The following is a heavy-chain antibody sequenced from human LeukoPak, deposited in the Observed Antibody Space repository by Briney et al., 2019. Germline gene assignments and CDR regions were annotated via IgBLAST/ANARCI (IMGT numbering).Heavy chain of an antibody. D-gene: IGHD1-26*01. V-gene: IGHV4-30-4*08. Sequence: SETLSLTCTVSGGSISSGDYYWSWIRQPPGKGLEWIGYIYYSGSTYYNPSLKSRVTISVDTSKNQFSLKLSSMTAADTAVYYCARGPDVIGSYGWSSAFDYWGQGTLVTVSS. CDR1: GGSISSGDYY. CDR2: IYYSGST. J-gene: IGHJ4*02. CDR3: ARGPDVIGSYGWSSAFDY.